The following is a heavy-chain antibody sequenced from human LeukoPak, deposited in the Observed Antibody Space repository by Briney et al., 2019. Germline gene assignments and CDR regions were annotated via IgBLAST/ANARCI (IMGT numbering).Heavy chain of an antibody. Sequence: GGSLRLSCAASGFTFSSFAMSWVRQAPGKGLEWVSAISGSGGTTYYADSVKGRFTISRDNSKNTLYLQMNSLRAEDTAVYYCAKDQYFDWLNWFDPWGQRTLVTVSS. D-gene: IGHD3-9*01. CDR1: GFTFSSFA. J-gene: IGHJ5*02. CDR2: ISGSGGTT. CDR3: AKDQYFDWLNWFDP. V-gene: IGHV3-23*01.